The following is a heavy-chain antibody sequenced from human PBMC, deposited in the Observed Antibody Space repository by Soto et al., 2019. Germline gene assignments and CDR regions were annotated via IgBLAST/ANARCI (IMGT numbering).Heavy chain of an antibody. V-gene: IGHV1-69*06. J-gene: IGHJ5*02. CDR2: FIPIFGTP. Sequence: QVQLVQSGAEVKKPGSSVKVSCKASGGTFSSYAISWVRQAPRQGLEWMGEFIPIFGTPNYSQKFQGRVTITANKATSTAYMELSSLRSEDTAVYYCARREYCSGGSCYGWFDPWGQGTLVTVSS. CDR3: ARREYCSGGSCYGWFDP. CDR1: GGTFSSYA. D-gene: IGHD2-15*01.